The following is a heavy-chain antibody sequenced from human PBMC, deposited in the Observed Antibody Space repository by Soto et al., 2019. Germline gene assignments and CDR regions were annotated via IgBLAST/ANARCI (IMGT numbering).Heavy chain of an antibody. V-gene: IGHV1-24*01. Sequence: ASVKVSCKVSGYTLTEFSMHWVRQAPGKGLEWMGGFDPDDGETIYAQKFQGRVTMTKYTSTDTAYMELSSLRSEDTAVYYCATYFWWFVEFSDYWGQGTLVNVSS. J-gene: IGHJ4*02. D-gene: IGHD3-10*01. CDR3: ATYFWWFVEFSDY. CDR2: FDPDDGET. CDR1: GYTLTEFS.